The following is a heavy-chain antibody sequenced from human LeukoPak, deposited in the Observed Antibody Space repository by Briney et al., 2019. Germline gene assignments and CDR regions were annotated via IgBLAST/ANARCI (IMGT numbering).Heavy chain of an antibody. V-gene: IGHV3-13*01. D-gene: IGHD3-16*01. J-gene: IGHJ3*02. Sequence: PGGSLRLSCVASGFTFSNYDIPWVRQTSGEGLEWVSGIAVAGDTYYPDSVKGRFTTSRENAKSSVYLQMNRLRAGDTAVYYCARGFGITFGRVSTIAFDIWGQGTKVIVSS. CDR2: IAVAGDT. CDR3: ARGFGITFGRVSTIAFDI. CDR1: GFTFSNYD.